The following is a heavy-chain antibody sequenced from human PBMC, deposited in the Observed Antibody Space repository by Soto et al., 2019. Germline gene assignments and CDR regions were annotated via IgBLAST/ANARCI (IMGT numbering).Heavy chain of an antibody. CDR2: IKQDGSEK. Sequence: PGGSLRLSCAASGFTFSSYWMSWVRQAPGKGLGWVANIKQDGSEKYYVDSVKGRFTISRDNAKNSLYLQMNSLRAEDTAVYYCARDATTSSGYHFYWGQGTLVTVSS. J-gene: IGHJ4*02. D-gene: IGHD3-22*01. CDR3: ARDATTSSGYHFY. V-gene: IGHV3-7*04. CDR1: GFTFSSYW.